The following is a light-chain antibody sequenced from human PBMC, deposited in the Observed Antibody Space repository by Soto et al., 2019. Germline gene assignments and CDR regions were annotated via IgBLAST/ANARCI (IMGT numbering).Light chain of an antibody. CDR3: QHYGSSMWT. Sequence: DIELTQSPATLSLSPGDRVTLSCRASPSVSSSYLAWYQKKAGQDPRLLIYGASSRATGIPDRFSGSGSGTDFNLSITRLETEDFAVYECQHYGSSMWTFGQGTKLDIK. CDR2: GAS. V-gene: IGKV3-20*01. J-gene: IGKJ1*01. CDR1: PSVSSSY.